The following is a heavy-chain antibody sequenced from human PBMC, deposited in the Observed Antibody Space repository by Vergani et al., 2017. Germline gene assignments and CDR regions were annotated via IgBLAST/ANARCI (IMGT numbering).Heavy chain of an antibody. J-gene: IGHJ4*01. CDR1: GFTFSNSA. Sequence: EVHLLESGGGLVQSGGSLRLSCAASGFTFSNSAVSWVRQAPGRGLAWVSSISGPGLSTYYADSVKGRFSISRDNSKNTVFLQMHSLRAEDTAIYYCVKEKIDLCSCFFDSWGHGILVTVSS. D-gene: IGHD2-15*01. CDR2: ISGPGLST. V-gene: IGHV3-23*01. CDR3: VKEKIDLCSCFFDS.